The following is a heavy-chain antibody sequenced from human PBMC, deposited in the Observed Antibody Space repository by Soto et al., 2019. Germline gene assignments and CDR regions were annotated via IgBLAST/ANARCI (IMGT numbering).Heavy chain of an antibody. Sequence: GGSLRLSCAASGFTFSSYGKHWVRQAPGKGLEWVAVIWYDGSNKYYADSVKGRFTISRDNSKNTLYLQMNSLRAEDTAVYYCAREGIAAAGGFYYFDYWGQGTLVTVSS. V-gene: IGHV3-33*08. CDR2: IWYDGSNK. CDR1: GFTFSSYG. D-gene: IGHD6-13*01. J-gene: IGHJ4*02. CDR3: AREGIAAAGGFYYFDY.